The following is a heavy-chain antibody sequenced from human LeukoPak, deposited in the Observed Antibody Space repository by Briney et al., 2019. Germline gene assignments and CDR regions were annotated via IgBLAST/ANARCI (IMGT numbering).Heavy chain of an antibody. V-gene: IGHV3-21*01. D-gene: IGHD6-13*01. Sequence: GGSLRLSCAASVFTFSTYNMNWVRQAPGKGLEWVSSISSSSSYIYYADSVKGRFTISRDNAKNSLYLQMNSLRAEDTAVYYCARDLPSSSWYETSYFDYWGQGTLVTVSS. J-gene: IGHJ4*02. CDR1: VFTFSTYN. CDR2: ISSSSSYI. CDR3: ARDLPSSSWYETSYFDY.